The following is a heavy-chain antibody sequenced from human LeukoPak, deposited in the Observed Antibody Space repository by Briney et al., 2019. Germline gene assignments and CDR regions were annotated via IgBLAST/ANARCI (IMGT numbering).Heavy chain of an antibody. D-gene: IGHD3-10*01. Sequence: SVKVSCKASGGTFSSYAISWVRQAPGQGLEWMGGIIPIFGTANYAQKLQGRVTMTTDTSTSTAYMELRSLRSDDTAVYYCARDKTMVRGVFGYWGQGTLVTVSS. CDR2: IIPIFGTA. J-gene: IGHJ4*02. CDR3: ARDKTMVRGVFGY. CDR1: GGTFSSYA. V-gene: IGHV1-69*05.